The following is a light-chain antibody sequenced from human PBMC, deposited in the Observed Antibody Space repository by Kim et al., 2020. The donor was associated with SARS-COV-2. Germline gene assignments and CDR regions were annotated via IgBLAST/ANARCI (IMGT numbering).Light chain of an antibody. CDR1: HSVTITY. Sequence: PGDSATRSCRSRHSVTITYVAWYQQNPGQAPRLLIYGTSTRAAGIPGRFSGSGSGTEYTLTINRLEPEDFAIYYCQQFGSSRTWTFGQGTKVEIK. V-gene: IGKV3-20*01. CDR3: QQFGSSRTWT. J-gene: IGKJ1*01. CDR2: GTS.